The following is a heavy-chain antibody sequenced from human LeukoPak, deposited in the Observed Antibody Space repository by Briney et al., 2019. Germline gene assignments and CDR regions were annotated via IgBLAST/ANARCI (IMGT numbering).Heavy chain of an antibody. CDR2: INHSGST. CDR1: GGSISSGGYS. Sequence: PSQTLSLTCAVSGGSISSGGYSWSWIRQPPGKGLEWIGEINHSGSTNYNPSLKSRVTISVDTSKNQFSLKLSSVTAADTAVYYCARGPAPFYCSGGSCYGGDYYYYGMDVWGQGTTVTVSS. J-gene: IGHJ6*02. CDR3: ARGPAPFYCSGGSCYGGDYYYYGMDV. V-gene: IGHV4-30-2*01. D-gene: IGHD2-15*01.